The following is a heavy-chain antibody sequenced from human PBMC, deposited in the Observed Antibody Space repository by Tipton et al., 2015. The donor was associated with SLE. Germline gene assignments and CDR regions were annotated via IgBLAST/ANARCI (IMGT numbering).Heavy chain of an antibody. CDR3: ARVGYSSSWYSDAFDY. Sequence: TLSLTCSVSGASMSTGIYFWGWIRQPPGKGLEWIGSMYYSGSTYYSPSLKSRVSISVHTSKNQFSLRLSSVTAADTAVYYCARVGYSSSWYSDAFDYWGQGTLVTVSS. D-gene: IGHD6-13*01. J-gene: IGHJ4*02. CDR1: GASMSTGIYF. CDR2: MYYSGST. V-gene: IGHV4-39*07.